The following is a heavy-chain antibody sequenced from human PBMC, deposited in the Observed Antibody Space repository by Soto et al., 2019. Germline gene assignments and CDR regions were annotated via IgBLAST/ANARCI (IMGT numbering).Heavy chain of an antibody. CDR3: ARHPYCSGGSCLEWYFDL. CDR2: IYPGDSDT. D-gene: IGHD2-15*01. J-gene: IGHJ2*01. V-gene: IGHV5-51*01. Sequence: GESLKISCKGSGYSFTSYWIGWVRQMPGKGLEWMGIIYPGDSDTRYSPSFQGQVTISADKSISTAYLQWSSLKASDTAMYYCARHPYCSGGSCLEWYFDLWGRGTLVTVSS. CDR1: GYSFTSYW.